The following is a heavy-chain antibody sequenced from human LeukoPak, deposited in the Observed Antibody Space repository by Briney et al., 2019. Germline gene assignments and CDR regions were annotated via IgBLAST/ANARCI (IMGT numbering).Heavy chain of an antibody. CDR3: ARDVHGDYGSGWFDP. Sequence: SVKVSCKTSGGTFNNSAISWVRQAPGQGLEWLGGIVPLFGTAGYAQKFQDRVTITKDESTRTVYLELTSLTSDDTAVYYCARDVHGDYGSGWFDPWGQGTLVSVSS. D-gene: IGHD4-17*01. CDR2: IVPLFGTA. CDR1: GGTFNNSA. J-gene: IGHJ5*02. V-gene: IGHV1-69*05.